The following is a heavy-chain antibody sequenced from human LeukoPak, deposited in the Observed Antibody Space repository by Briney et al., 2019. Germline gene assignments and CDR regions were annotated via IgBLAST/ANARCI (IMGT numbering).Heavy chain of an antibody. CDR1: GFTFSNAW. Sequence: GGSLRLSCAASGFTFSNAWMSWVRQAPGKGLVWVGRIRSKTDGGTTDYAAPVKGRFTISRDDSKNTLYLEINSLKTEDTAVYYCTRYASGWYWGQGTLVTVSS. V-gene: IGHV3-15*01. J-gene: IGHJ4*02. CDR2: IRSKTDGGTT. D-gene: IGHD6-19*01. CDR3: TRYASGWY.